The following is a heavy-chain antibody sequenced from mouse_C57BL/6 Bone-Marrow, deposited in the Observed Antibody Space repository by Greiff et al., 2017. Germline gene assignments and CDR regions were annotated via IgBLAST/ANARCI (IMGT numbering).Heavy chain of an antibody. CDR3: ARPLSTVVDYYAMDY. D-gene: IGHD1-1*01. CDR2: IDPSDSYT. Sequence: QVQLQQPGAELVRPGTSVKLSCKASGYTFTSYWMHWVKQRPGQGLEWIGVIDPSDSYTNYNQKFKGKATLTVDTSSSTAYMQLSSLTSEDSAVYYYARPLSTVVDYYAMDYWGQGTSVTVSS. CDR1: GYTFTSYW. J-gene: IGHJ4*01. V-gene: IGHV1-59*01.